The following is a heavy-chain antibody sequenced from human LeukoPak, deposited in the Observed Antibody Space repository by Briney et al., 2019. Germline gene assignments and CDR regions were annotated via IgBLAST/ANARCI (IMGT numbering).Heavy chain of an antibody. Sequence: GGSLRLSCAASGFTFSSYSMNWVRQAPGKGLEWVSSISSSSSYICYADSVKGRFTISRDNSKNTLYLQMNSLRAEDTAVYYCAKHLTGTYFDYWGQGTLVTVSS. D-gene: IGHD1-7*01. CDR2: ISSSSSYI. CDR3: AKHLTGTYFDY. V-gene: IGHV3-21*04. J-gene: IGHJ4*02. CDR1: GFTFSSYS.